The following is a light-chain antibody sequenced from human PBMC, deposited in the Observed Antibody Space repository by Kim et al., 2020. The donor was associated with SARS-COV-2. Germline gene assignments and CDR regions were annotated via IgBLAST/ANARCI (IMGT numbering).Light chain of an antibody. CDR3: QQYGSSLFT. Sequence: SLGERATLSCRASQSVTSGYLAWYQQKPGQAPRLLIYGASSRATGIPDRFSGSGSGTDFTLTISRLEPEDFAVYYCQQYGSSLFTFGGGTKVDIK. CDR1: QSVTSGY. CDR2: GAS. V-gene: IGKV3-20*01. J-gene: IGKJ4*01.